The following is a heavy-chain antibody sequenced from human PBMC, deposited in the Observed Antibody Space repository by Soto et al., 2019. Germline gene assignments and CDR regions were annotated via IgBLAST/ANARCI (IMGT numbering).Heavy chain of an antibody. Sequence: EVQLLESGGGLVQPGGSLRLSCGVSGFTFSNYAMSWVRQAPGKGLEWVSAINIGGDTTYYADSVKGRFTMSRDNSKNTLYLKMNSLRAEDTAVYYCAKLLETQMPYYDYGLDVWGQGTTVTVSS. CDR3: AKLLETQMPYYDYGLDV. V-gene: IGHV3-23*01. CDR2: INIGGDTT. D-gene: IGHD3-16*01. CDR1: GFTFSNYA. J-gene: IGHJ6*02.